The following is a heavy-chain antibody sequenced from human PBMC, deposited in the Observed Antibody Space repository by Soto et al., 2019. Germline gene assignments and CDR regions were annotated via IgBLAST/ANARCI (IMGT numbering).Heavy chain of an antibody. J-gene: IGHJ4*02. CDR3: ARGVGFY. D-gene: IGHD1-26*01. CDR1: GFTFSTYN. CDR2: ITGDGSST. Sequence: EVQLVESGGGLVEPGGSLRLSCAASGFTFSTYNMHWVRQSPGKGLFWVSRITGDGSSTNYADSVKGRFTISRDNGKSTLYLQMSSLTAEDTAVYYCARGVGFYWGQGTLVTVSS. V-gene: IGHV3-74*01.